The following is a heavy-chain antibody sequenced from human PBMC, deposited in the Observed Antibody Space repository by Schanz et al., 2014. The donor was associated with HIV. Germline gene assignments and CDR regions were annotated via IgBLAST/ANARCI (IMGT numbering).Heavy chain of an antibody. J-gene: IGHJ4*02. D-gene: IGHD3-10*01. CDR3: ARAYPGSPLGKTSYYFDY. CDR2: IWYDGSNK. Sequence: VQLVESGGGLVQPGRSLRLSCAASGFTFDDYAMHWVRQAPGKGLEWVAVIWYDGSNKYQADSVKGRFTTSRDNSKNTLYLQMNSLRVEDTALYYCARAYPGSPLGKTSYYFDYWGQGTLVTVSS. CDR1: GFTFDDYA. V-gene: IGHV3-33*08.